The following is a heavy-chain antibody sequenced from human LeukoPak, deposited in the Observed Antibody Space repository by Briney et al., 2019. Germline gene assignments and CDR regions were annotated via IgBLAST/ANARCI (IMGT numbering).Heavy chain of an antibody. CDR1: GGSISSGDYY. CDR3: ARVFWSGYSVGGGWFDP. D-gene: IGHD3-3*01. Sequence: SQTLSLTCTVSGGSISSGDYYWSWIRQPPGKGLEWIGYIYYSGSTYYNPSLKSRVTISVDTSKNQFSLKLSSVTAADTAVYYCARVFWSGYSVGGGWFDPWGQGTLVTVSS. V-gene: IGHV4-30-4*08. J-gene: IGHJ5*02. CDR2: IYYSGST.